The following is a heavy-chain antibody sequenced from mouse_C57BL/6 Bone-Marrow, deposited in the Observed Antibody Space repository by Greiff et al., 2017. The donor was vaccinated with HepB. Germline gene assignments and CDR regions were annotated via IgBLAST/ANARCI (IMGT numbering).Heavy chain of an antibody. D-gene: IGHD1-1*01. V-gene: IGHV1-64*01. CDR2: IHPNSGST. CDR1: GYTFTSYW. Sequence: QVQLQQPGAELVKPGASVKLSCKASGYTFTSYWMHWVKQRHGQGLEWIGMIHPNSGSTNYNEKFKSKATLTVDKSSSTAYMQLSSLTSEDSAVYYCARASIYYYGSSYVWYFDVWGTGTTVTVSS. J-gene: IGHJ1*03. CDR3: ARASIYYYGSSYVWYFDV.